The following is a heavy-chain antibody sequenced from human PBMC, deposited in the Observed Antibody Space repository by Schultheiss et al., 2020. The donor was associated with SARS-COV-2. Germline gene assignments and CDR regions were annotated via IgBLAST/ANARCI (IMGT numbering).Heavy chain of an antibody. V-gene: IGHV3-30*18. Sequence: GGSLRLSCAASGFTFSSYWMSWVRQAPGKGLEWVAVISYDGSNKYYADSVKGRFTISRDNSKNTLYLQMNSLRAEDTAVYYCAKLGLRDNFDYWGQGTLVTVSS. CDR3: AKLGLRDNFDY. D-gene: IGHD4-17*01. J-gene: IGHJ4*02. CDR1: GFTFSSYW. CDR2: ISYDGSNK.